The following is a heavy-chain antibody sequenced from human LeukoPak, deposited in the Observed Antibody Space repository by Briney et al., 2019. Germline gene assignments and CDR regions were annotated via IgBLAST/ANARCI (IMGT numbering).Heavy chain of an antibody. J-gene: IGHJ6*02. CDR3: ARLALFYGMDV. V-gene: IGHV4-59*08. CDR1: GGSISSYY. Sequence: SETLSITCTVSGGSISSYYWSWIRQPPGKGLEWIGYIYYSGSTNYNPSLKSRVTISVDTSKNQFSLKLSSVTAADTAVYYCARLALFYGMDVWGQGTTVTVSS. D-gene: IGHD3-10*01. CDR2: IYYSGST.